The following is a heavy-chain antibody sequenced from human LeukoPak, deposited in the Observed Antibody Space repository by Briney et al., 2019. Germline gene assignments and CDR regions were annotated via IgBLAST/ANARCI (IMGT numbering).Heavy chain of an antibody. Sequence: PSETLSLTCAVYGGSFSGYYWSWIRQPPGKGLEWIGEINHSGSTNYNPSLKSRVAISVDTSKNQFSLTLSSVTAADTAVYYCARAHATYYYYGMDVWAKGPRSPSP. V-gene: IGHV4-34*01. J-gene: IGHJ6*02. CDR1: GGSFSGYY. CDR3: ARAHATYYYYGMDV. CDR2: INHSGST.